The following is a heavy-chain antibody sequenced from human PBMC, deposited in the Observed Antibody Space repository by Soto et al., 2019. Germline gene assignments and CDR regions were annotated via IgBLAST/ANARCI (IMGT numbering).Heavy chain of an antibody. CDR2: MNPNSGNT. CDR3: AKEGIAALAFDI. V-gene: IGHV1-8*01. J-gene: IGHJ3*02. CDR1: GYTFTSYD. Sequence: ASVKVSCKASGYTFTSYDINWVRQATGQGLEWMGWMNPNSGNTGYAQKFQGRVTMTRNTSISTAYMELSSLRSEDTAVYYCAKEGIAALAFDIWGQGKMVTVSS. D-gene: IGHD6-13*01.